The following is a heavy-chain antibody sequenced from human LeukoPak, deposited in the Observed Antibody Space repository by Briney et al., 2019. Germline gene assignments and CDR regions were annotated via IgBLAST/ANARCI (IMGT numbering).Heavy chain of an antibody. J-gene: IGHJ6*03. CDR2: IIPIFGTA. D-gene: IGHD3-3*02. V-gene: IGHV1-69*13. Sequence: ASVKVSCKASGGTFSSYAISWVRQAPGQGLEWMGGIIPIFGTANYAQKFQGRVTITADESTSTAYMELSSLRSEDTAVCYCARGLPPEDHFWSGYYTHYYYYMDVWGKGTTVTVSS. CDR1: GGTFSSYA. CDR3: ARGLPPEDHFWSGYYTHYYYYMDV.